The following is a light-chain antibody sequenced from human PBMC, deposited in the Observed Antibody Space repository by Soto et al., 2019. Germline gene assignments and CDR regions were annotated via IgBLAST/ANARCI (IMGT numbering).Light chain of an antibody. Sequence: EIVLTQSPATLSLSPGERATLSCRASQSVSRYLAWYQQKPGQAPRLLIYDTSNRATGIPARFSGSGSGTDFTLTISSLEPEDFAIYYCQQRNNWPIFTFGPGTKVDMK. CDR3: QQRNNWPIFT. CDR2: DTS. V-gene: IGKV3-11*01. J-gene: IGKJ3*01. CDR1: QSVSRY.